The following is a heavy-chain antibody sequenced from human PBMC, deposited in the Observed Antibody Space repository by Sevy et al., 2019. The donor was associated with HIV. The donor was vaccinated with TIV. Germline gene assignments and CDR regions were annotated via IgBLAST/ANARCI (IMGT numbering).Heavy chain of an antibody. V-gene: IGHV3-33*01. J-gene: IGHJ4*02. CDR3: ARERDENSSGWSVPFDN. D-gene: IGHD6-19*01. CDR1: GFSFSTYG. CDR2: IWYDGSKK. Sequence: LSLTCATSGFSFSTYGMHWVRQAPGKGLEWVAGIWYDGSKKQYADSVKGRFTISRDNSKNTMYLQMNSLRVEDTAQFYCARERDENSSGWSVPFDNWGQGTLVTVSS.